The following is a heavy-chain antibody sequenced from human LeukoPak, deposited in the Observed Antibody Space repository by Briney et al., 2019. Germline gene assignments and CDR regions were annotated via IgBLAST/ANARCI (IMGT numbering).Heavy chain of an antibody. Sequence: GGSLRLSCAASGFTFSNAWMSWVRQAPGKGLEWVSSISSSSSYIYYADSVKGRFTISRDNAKNSLYLQMNSLRAEDTAVYYCARDYGGSSPFDYWGQGTLVTVSS. V-gene: IGHV3-21*01. CDR3: ARDYGGSSPFDY. CDR2: ISSSSSYI. J-gene: IGHJ4*02. CDR1: GFTFSNAW. D-gene: IGHD4-23*01.